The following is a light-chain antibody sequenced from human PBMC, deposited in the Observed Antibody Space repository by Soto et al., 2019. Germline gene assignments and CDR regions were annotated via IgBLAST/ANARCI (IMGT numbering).Light chain of an antibody. Sequence: QSALTQPASVSGSPGQSITISCTGTNSDVGDYNFVSWYQQHPGKAPKLLIYEVSTRPSGVSNRFSGSKSGNTASLTISGLQADDESDYYCSSYTTNSAVLFGGGTKLTVL. CDR1: NSDVGDYNF. V-gene: IGLV2-14*01. CDR2: EVS. CDR3: SSYTTNSAVL. J-gene: IGLJ2*01.